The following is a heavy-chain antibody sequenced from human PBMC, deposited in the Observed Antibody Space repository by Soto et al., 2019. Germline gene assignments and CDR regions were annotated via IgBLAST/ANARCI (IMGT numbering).Heavy chain of an antibody. Sequence: QVQLVQSGAEVKKPGSSVKVSCKASGGTFSSYTISWVRQAPGQGLEWMGRIIPILGIANYAQKFQGRVTITADNSTSTAYMELSSLRSEDTAVYYCARAPIRIAAAGTLFDYWGQGTLVTVSS. CDR2: IIPILGIA. D-gene: IGHD6-13*01. CDR3: ARAPIRIAAAGTLFDY. J-gene: IGHJ4*02. CDR1: GGTFSSYT. V-gene: IGHV1-69*02.